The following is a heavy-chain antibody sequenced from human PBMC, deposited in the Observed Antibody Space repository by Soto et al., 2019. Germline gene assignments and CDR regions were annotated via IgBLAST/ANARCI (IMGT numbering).Heavy chain of an antibody. J-gene: IGHJ5*02. V-gene: IGHV4-31*03. CDR3: ARWWSGSRQGFDP. D-gene: IGHD3-3*01. Sequence: QVQLQESGPGLVKPSQTLSLTCTVSGGSISSGDYYWSWIRQHPGKGLEWIGYIHYSGSTYYNPSLKRRVTISVDTSKNQCSLRLSSVPAADTAVYYCARWWSGSRQGFDPWGQGTLVTVSS. CDR1: GGSISSGDYY. CDR2: IHYSGST.